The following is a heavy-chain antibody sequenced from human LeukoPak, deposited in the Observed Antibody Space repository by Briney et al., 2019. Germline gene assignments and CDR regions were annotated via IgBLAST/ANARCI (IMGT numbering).Heavy chain of an antibody. V-gene: IGHV3-7*01. J-gene: IGHJ4*02. CDR1: GFTFSRYW. CDR3: ARSAGSSSWYEGYYFAY. CDR2: IKQDGSEK. D-gene: IGHD6-13*01. Sequence: GGSLRLSCAASGFTFSRYWMSWVRQAPGKGLEWVANIKQDGSEKYYVDSVKGRFTISRDNAKNSLYLQMNSLRAEDTAVYYCARSAGSSSWYEGYYFAYGGQGTLVTVSS.